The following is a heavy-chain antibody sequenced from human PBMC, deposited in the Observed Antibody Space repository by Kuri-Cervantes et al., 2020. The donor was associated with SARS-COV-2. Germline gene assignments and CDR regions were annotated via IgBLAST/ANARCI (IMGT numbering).Heavy chain of an antibody. CDR3: ARDLHDYGDYGIDY. D-gene: IGHD4-17*01. CDR1: GYTFTGYY. V-gene: IGHV1-2*02. J-gene: IGHJ4*02. CDR2: INPNSGGT. Sequence: ASVKVSCKASGYTFTGYYMHWVRQAPGQGLEWMGWINPNSGGTSYAQKFQGRVTMTRDTSTSTVYMELSSLRSNDTAVYYCARDLHDYGDYGIDYWGQGTLVTVSS.